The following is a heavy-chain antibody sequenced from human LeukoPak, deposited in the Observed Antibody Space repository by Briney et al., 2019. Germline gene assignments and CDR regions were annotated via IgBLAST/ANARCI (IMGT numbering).Heavy chain of an antibody. Sequence: SETLSLTCTVSGGSISSYYWSWIRQPPGKGLEWIGYIYYSGSTNYNPSLKSRVTISVDTSMNQFSLKLSSVTAADTAVYYCARDGLKMGYDFWSGYDYGMDVWGQGTTVTVSS. V-gene: IGHV4-59*01. CDR2: IYYSGST. CDR1: GGSISSYY. CDR3: ARDGLKMGYDFWSGYDYGMDV. D-gene: IGHD3-3*01. J-gene: IGHJ6*02.